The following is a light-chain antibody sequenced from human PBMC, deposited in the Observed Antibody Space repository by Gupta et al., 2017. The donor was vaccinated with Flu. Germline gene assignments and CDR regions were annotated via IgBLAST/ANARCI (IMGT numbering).Light chain of an antibody. J-gene: IGLJ1*01. CDR2: DVS. V-gene: IGLV2-14*04. CDR3: CSYTTSDTYV. Sequence: SSDVGGQSNYVSWYQQHPGKVPKLMIFDVSSRPSGLSSRFSCSKSGNTAFLTISGLQAEDEADYYCCSYTTSDTYVFGTGTKVTVL. CDR1: SSDVGGQSNY.